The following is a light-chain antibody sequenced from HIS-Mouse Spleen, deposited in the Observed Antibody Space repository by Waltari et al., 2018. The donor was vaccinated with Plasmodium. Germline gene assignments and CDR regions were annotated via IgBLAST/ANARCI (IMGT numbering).Light chain of an antibody. CDR2: QDS. CDR3: QAWDSSTVV. Sequence: GQTASITCSGDKLGDKYARWYQQKPGQSPVLVIYQDSKRPSGIPERFSGSNSGNTATLTISGTQAMDEADYYCQAWDSSTVVFGGGTKLTVL. CDR1: KLGDKY. V-gene: IGLV3-1*01. J-gene: IGLJ2*01.